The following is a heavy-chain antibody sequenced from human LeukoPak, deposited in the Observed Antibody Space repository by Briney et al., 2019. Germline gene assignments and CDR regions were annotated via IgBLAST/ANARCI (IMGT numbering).Heavy chain of an antibody. CDR1: GGSISSSSYY. V-gene: IGHV4-39*01. Sequence: SDTLSLTCTVSGGSISSSSYYWGWVRKPPGKGLEWIGSIYYCWNSYYIPSLKSRPTISVHTSNNQFSLNLSSVTAADAAVYYFARLLWFGELSSSIDYWGQGALVTVSS. CDR3: ARLLWFGELSSSIDY. CDR2: IYYCWNS. D-gene: IGHD3-10*01. J-gene: IGHJ4*02.